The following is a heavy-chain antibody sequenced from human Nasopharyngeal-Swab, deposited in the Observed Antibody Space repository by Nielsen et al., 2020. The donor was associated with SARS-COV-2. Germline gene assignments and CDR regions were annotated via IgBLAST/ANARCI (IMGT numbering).Heavy chain of an antibody. D-gene: IGHD3-22*01. CDR1: GFSLSTIGMC. CDR2: IDWDDDK. Sequence: SGPTLVTPTQTLTLTCTFSGFSLSTIGMCVIWIRQPPGKALEWLARIDWDDDKYYSTSLKTRLTISKDTSKNQVVLTMTNMDPVDTATYYCARGYYYDSSGYFDYWGQGTLVTVSS. J-gene: IGHJ4*02. V-gene: IGHV2-70*11. CDR3: ARGYYYDSSGYFDY.